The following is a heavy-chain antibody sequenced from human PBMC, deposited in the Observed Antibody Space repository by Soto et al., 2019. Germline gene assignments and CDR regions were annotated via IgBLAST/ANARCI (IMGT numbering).Heavy chain of an antibody. J-gene: IGHJ6*03. D-gene: IGHD1-1*01. CDR2: IYYSGST. CDR1: GGSISSYY. CDR3: ARGVLTNYYYYYMDV. Sequence: ASETLSLTCTVSGGSISSYYWSWIRQPPGKGLEWIGYIYYSGSTNYNPSLKSRVTISVDTSKNQFSLKLSSVTAADTAVYYCARGVLTNYYYYYMDVWGKGTTVTVSS. V-gene: IGHV4-59*12.